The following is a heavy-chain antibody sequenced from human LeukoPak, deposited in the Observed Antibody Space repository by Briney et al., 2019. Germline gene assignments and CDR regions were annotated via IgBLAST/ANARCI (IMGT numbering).Heavy chain of an antibody. Sequence: SETLSLTCAVSGGSFSSSNRWSWVRQPPGKGLEWIGEIYHSGSTNYNPSLKSRVTVSVDTSKNQFSLKLTSVTAADTAVYYCATRPDGPGWFDPWGQGTLVTVSS. J-gene: IGHJ5*02. CDR2: IYHSGST. D-gene: IGHD2-8*01. CDR1: GGSFSSSNR. V-gene: IGHV4-4*02. CDR3: ATRPDGPGWFDP.